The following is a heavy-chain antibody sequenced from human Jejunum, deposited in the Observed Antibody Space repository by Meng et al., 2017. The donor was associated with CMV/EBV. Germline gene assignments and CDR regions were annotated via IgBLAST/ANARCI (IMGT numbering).Heavy chain of an antibody. Sequence: QVHLVESXXGVVLPGGSLRLSCVASGFTFSSYSMHWVRQTPGKGLEWVAFVQYDGNSKAYADSVKGRFTISRDNSKNTLDLQMNGLRVEDTAVYYCAKDVSGSGLWGQGTLVTVSS. V-gene: IGHV3-30*02. D-gene: IGHD3-10*01. CDR1: GFTFSSYS. CDR2: VQYDGNSK. CDR3: AKDVSGSGL. J-gene: IGHJ4*02.